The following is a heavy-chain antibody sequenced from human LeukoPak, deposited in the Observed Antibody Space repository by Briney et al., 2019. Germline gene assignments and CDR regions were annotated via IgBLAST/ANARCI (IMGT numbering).Heavy chain of an antibody. CDR3: TRLSVPAAMVSSAYMDV. CDR1: GFTFSGSA. Sequence: GGSLRLSCAAPGFTFSGSAMHWVRQASGEGLEWVGRIRSKANSYATAHAASVKGRFTISRDDSKNTAYLQMNSLKTEDTAVYYCTRLSVPAAMVSSAYMDVWGKGTTVTVSS. CDR2: IRSKANSYAT. J-gene: IGHJ6*03. V-gene: IGHV3-73*01. D-gene: IGHD2-2*01.